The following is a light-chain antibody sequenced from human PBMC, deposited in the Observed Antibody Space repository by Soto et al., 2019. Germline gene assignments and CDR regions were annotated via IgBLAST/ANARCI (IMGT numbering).Light chain of an antibody. Sequence: EIVLTQSPGTLSLSPGERATLSCRASQSVSSSYLAWYQQQPGHAPRLLIYGASSRATGLPDRFSGSGSGTDFTLTISRLAPEDFAVYYCHHYDSSPLTFGGGTTVEIK. CDR1: QSVSSSY. V-gene: IGKV3-20*01. J-gene: IGKJ4*01. CDR3: HHYDSSPLT. CDR2: GAS.